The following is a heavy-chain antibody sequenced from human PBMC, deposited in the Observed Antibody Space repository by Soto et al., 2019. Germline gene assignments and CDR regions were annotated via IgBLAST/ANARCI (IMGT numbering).Heavy chain of an antibody. J-gene: IGHJ6*02. D-gene: IGHD5-18*01. CDR3: ARDRHRIQLGDHYYYGMDV. Sequence: PGGSLRLSCAASGFTFSSYGMHWVRQAPGKGLEWVAVIWYDGSNKYYADSVKGRFTISRDNSKNTLYLQMNSLRAEDTAVYYCARDRHRIQLGDHYYYGMDVWGQGTTVTVYS. CDR2: IWYDGSNK. V-gene: IGHV3-33*01. CDR1: GFTFSSYG.